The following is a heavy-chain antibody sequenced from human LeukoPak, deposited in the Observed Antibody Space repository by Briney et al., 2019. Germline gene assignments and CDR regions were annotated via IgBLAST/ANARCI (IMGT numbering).Heavy chain of an antibody. CDR1: GFTFSNHA. D-gene: IGHD6-19*01. Sequence: GGSLRLSCSASGFTFSNHAMYWVRQAPGKGLEYISAISSNGGSTYYADSVKGRFTISRDNSNNTLYLQMSSLRSEDTAVYYCVKNGFYTSGWYGGYFDYWGQGTLVTVSS. CDR3: VKNGFYTSGWYGGYFDY. J-gene: IGHJ4*02. CDR2: ISSNGGST. V-gene: IGHV3-64D*08.